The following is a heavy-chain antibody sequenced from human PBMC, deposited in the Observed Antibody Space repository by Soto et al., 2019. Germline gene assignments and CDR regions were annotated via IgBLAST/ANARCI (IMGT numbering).Heavy chain of an antibody. CDR1: GFTFSSYA. D-gene: IGHD2-8*01. CDR2: ISYDGSNK. Sequence: QVQLVESGGGVVQPGRSLRLSCAASGFTFSSYAMHWVRQAPGKGLEWVAVISYDGSNKYYADSVKGRFTISRDNSKNTLYLEMNSLRAEDMAVYYGARGRIPRGALNNRYCTHGVCPRLYYYYGMDVWGQGTTVTVSS. CDR3: ARGRIPRGALNNRYCTHGVCPRLYYYYGMDV. V-gene: IGHV3-30-3*01. J-gene: IGHJ6*02.